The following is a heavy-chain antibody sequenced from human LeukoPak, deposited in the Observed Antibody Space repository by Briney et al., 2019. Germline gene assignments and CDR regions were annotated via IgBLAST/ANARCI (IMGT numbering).Heavy chain of an antibody. V-gene: IGHV2-70*11. CDR3: ARPDSGINCYRFDY. CDR2: IDWDGDK. CDR1: GVPLNNGGMC. Sequence: SGPALVKPTQTLTLTCTFSGVPLNNGGMCVSWIRQPPGKALEWLARIDWDGDKHYSTSLKTRLTISKDTSKNQVVLTMTNVDPVDTATYYCARPDSGINCYRFDYWGQGTLVTVSS. J-gene: IGHJ4*02. D-gene: IGHD1-26*01.